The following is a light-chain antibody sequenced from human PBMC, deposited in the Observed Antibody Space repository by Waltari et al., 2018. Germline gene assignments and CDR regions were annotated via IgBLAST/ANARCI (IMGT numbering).Light chain of an antibody. Sequence: QSVLTQPPSASGTPGQRVTIPCSGSGSNTGSNAVSWYQQLPGTAPKILIYSNSLRPSGVPDRFSGSKSGTSASLAISGLQSEDEADYYCAAWDDSLNRVFGGGTKLTVL. J-gene: IGLJ2*01. V-gene: IGLV1-44*01. CDR2: SNS. CDR3: AAWDDSLNRV. CDR1: GSNTGSNA.